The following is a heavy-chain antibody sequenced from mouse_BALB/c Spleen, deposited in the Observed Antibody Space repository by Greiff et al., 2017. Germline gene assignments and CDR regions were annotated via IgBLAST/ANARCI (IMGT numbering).Heavy chain of an antibody. Sequence: EVQLVESGGGLVKPGGSLKLSCAASGFTFSSYSMSWVRQTPEKRLEWVASISSGGSYTYYPDIVKWRFTISRDKAKNNLYLQMSKLKSEDTAMYYCARGNYDGGSYVAWFAYWGQGTLVTVSA. CDR3: ARGNYDGGSYVAWFAY. D-gene: IGHD1-1*01. J-gene: IGHJ3*01. V-gene: IGHV5-6*01. CDR1: GFTFSSYS. CDR2: ISSGGSYT.